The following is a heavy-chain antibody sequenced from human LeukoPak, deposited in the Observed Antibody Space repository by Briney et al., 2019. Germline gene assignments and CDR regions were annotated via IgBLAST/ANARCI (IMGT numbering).Heavy chain of an antibody. D-gene: IGHD3-22*01. V-gene: IGHV3-74*01. J-gene: IGHJ5*02. Sequence: GRSLRLSCAASGFTFSSYSMNWVRQAPGKGLVWVSRINSDGINTSYADSVKGRFTISRDNAKNTLNLQMNSLRAEDTAVYYCARDLGQYYDTSDNWFDPWGQGTLVTVSS. CDR1: GFTFSSYS. CDR2: INSDGINT. CDR3: ARDLGQYYDTSDNWFDP.